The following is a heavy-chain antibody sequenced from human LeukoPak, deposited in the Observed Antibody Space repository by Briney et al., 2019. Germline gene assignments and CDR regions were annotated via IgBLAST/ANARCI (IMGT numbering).Heavy chain of an antibody. V-gene: IGHV3-7*01. CDR1: GFTLSSYW. Sequence: PGGSLRLSCAASGFTLSSYWMSWVRQAPGRGLEWVANIKQDGREIYYVDSVKGRFTISRDNAKNSLYLQMNSLRAEDTAVYYCARVRYYYDSSGYYDFDYWGQGTLVTVSS. D-gene: IGHD3-22*01. CDR2: IKQDGREI. CDR3: ARVRYYYDSSGYYDFDY. J-gene: IGHJ4*02.